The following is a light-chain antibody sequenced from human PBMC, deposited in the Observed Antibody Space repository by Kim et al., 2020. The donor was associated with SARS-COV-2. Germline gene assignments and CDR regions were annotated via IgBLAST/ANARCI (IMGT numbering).Light chain of an antibody. CDR2: RDS. CDR1: NIGSKN. Sequence: SVALGQTARITGGGNNIGSKNVHWYQQKQGQAPGLVIYRDSNRPSGIPERFSGSNSGNTATLTISRAQAGDEADYYCQVWDSSTVVFGGGTQLTVL. V-gene: IGLV3-9*01. J-gene: IGLJ2*01. CDR3: QVWDSSTVV.